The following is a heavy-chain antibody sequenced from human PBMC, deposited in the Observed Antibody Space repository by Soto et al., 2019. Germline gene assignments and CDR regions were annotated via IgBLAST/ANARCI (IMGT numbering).Heavy chain of an antibody. J-gene: IGHJ5*02. CDR1: GGSFSGYF. CDR2: INHSGST. D-gene: IGHD3-10*01. CDR3: ARGRITMVRGVTNWFDP. V-gene: IGHV4-34*01. Sequence: ALSLNRAGYGGSFSGYFGSWGRRPPRTGLEWIGEINHSGSTNYNPSLKSRVTISVDTSKNQFSLKLSSVTAADTAVYYCARGRITMVRGVTNWFDPWGQGTLVTVSS.